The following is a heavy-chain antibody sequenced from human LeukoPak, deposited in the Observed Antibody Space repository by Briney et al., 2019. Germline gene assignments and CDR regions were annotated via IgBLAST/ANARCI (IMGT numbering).Heavy chain of an antibody. J-gene: IGHJ4*02. CDR3: ARDQSGYPPETAFDY. Sequence: GGSLRLSCAASGFTFSSYGMHWVRQAPGKGLEWVAFIRYDGSNKYYADSVKGRFTISRDNSKNTLYLQMNSLRAEDTAVYYCARDQSGYPPETAFDYWGQGTLVTVSS. D-gene: IGHD5-12*01. CDR1: GFTFSSYG. V-gene: IGHV3-30*02. CDR2: IRYDGSNK.